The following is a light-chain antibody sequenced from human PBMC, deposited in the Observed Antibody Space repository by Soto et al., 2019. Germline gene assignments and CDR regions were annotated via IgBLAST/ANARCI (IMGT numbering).Light chain of an antibody. CDR2: EVS. Sequence: LTQPPSASESPGQSVTISCTGTSSDVGGYNYVSWYQQHPGKAPKLMIYEVSKRPSGVPDRFSGSKSGNTASLTVSGLQAEDEADYYCSSYAGGTNMVFGTGTKVTVL. CDR1: SSDVGGYNY. J-gene: IGLJ1*01. CDR3: SSYAGGTNMV. V-gene: IGLV2-8*01.